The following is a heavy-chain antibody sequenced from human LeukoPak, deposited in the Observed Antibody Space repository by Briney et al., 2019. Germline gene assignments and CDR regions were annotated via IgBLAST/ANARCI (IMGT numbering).Heavy chain of an antibody. D-gene: IGHD2-8*01. CDR3: AREGTNHLDY. CDR2: ISTSGSPM. CDR1: GFTFSGYY. J-gene: IGHJ4*02. Sequence: AGGSLRLSRAASGFTFSGYYMSWIRQAPGKGLEWLSYISTSGSPMYYADSVKGRFTISRDNAKNSLYLQVNSLRAEDTAVYYCAREGTNHLDYWGQGTLVTVSS. V-gene: IGHV3-11*01.